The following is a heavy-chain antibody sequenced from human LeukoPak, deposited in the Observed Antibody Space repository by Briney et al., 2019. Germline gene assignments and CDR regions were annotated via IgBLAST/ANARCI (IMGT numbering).Heavy chain of an antibody. V-gene: IGHV4-59*01. D-gene: IGHD6-13*01. Sequence: SETLSLTCTVSGGSISSYYWCWIRQPPGKGLEWIGYIYYSGTTNYNPSLKSRVTISVDTSKNQFSLKLSSVTAADTAVYYCARGVYIAAAQYGYWGQGTLVTVSS. CDR1: GGSISSYY. CDR3: ARGVYIAAAQYGY. J-gene: IGHJ4*02. CDR2: IYYSGTT.